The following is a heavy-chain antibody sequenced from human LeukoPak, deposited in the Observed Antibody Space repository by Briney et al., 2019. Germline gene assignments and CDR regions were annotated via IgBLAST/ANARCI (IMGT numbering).Heavy chain of an antibody. V-gene: IGHV3-23*01. CDR1: GFTFSSSA. J-gene: IGHJ4*02. CDR3: AKGGTILGVIRCFDN. CDR2: ISADGGRT. Sequence: GGSLRLSCAASGFTFSSSAMTWVRQAPGKGLEWVSGISADGGRTYYADSAKGRFTISRDNSKNTLYLQMNSLRAEDTAVYYCAKGGTILGVIRCFDNWGQGTLVTVSS. D-gene: IGHD3-10*01.